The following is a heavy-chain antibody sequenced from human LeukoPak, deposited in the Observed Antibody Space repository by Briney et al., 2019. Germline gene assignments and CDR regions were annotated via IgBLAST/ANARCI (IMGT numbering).Heavy chain of an antibody. CDR2: ISWNSGSI. J-gene: IGHJ4*02. CDR3: AKAGSGSYQYLYHFDY. Sequence: GGSLRLSCAASGFTFDDYAMHWVRQAPGKGLEWVSGISWNSGSIGYADSVKGRFTISRDNAKNSLYLQMNSLRAEDTALYYCAKAGSGSYQYLYHFDYWGQGTLVTVSS. D-gene: IGHD3-10*01. V-gene: IGHV3-9*01. CDR1: GFTFDDYA.